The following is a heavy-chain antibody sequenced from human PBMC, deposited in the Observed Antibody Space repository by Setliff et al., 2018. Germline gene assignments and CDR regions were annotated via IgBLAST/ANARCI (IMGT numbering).Heavy chain of an antibody. CDR1: GFPFTNTW. D-gene: IGHD3-22*01. CDR2: IKPDGSER. J-gene: IGHJ4*02. CDR3: ARDDGILYDSSGYPDY. Sequence: GGSLRLSCAASGFPFTNTWMSWVRQAPGKGLEWVANIKPDGSERYYVDSVKGRFTISRDNAKSSLYLRMNSLRGEDTAMYYCARDDGILYDSSGYPDYWGQGTLVTVSS. V-gene: IGHV3-7*01.